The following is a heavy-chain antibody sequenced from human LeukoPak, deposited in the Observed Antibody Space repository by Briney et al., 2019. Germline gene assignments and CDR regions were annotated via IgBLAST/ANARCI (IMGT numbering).Heavy chain of an antibody. CDR3: ARGPDCSGGGCYFDGDGYYFDY. CDR2: IWFDGSNK. V-gene: IGHV3-33*01. D-gene: IGHD2-15*01. J-gene: IGHJ4*02. CDR1: GFTFSTYG. Sequence: PGRSLRLSCAASGFTFSTYGMHWVRQAPGEGLEWVAVIWFDGSNKYYADSVKGRFTISRDNSKNTLYLQMNSLRAEDTAVYYCARGPDCSGGGCYFDGDGYYFDYWGQGTLVTVSS.